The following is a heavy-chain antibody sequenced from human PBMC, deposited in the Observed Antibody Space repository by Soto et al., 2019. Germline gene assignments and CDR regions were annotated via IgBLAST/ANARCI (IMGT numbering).Heavy chain of an antibody. V-gene: IGHV3-21*01. D-gene: IGHD6-19*01. CDR1: GFTFSSYS. Sequence: GSLRLSCAASGFTFSSYSMNWVRQAPGKGLEWVSSISSSSSYIYYADSVKGRFTISRDNAKNSLYLQMNSLRAEDTAVYYCARAGYSSGWYPVSYFDYCGQGTLVTVSS. J-gene: IGHJ4*02. CDR3: ARAGYSSGWYPVSYFDY. CDR2: ISSSSSYI.